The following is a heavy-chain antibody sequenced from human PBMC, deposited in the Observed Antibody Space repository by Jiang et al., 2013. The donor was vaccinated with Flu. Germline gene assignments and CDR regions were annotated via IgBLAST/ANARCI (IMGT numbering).Heavy chain of an antibody. CDR3: ARDPGGSVGSSWYWDNPGNPDY. V-gene: IGHV3-33*01. D-gene: IGHD6-13*01. CDR1: GFTFSSYG. J-gene: IGHJ4*02. Sequence: VQLVESGGGVVQPGRSLRLSCAASGFTFSSYGMHWVRQAPGKGLEWVAVIWYDGSNKYYADSVKGRFTISRDNSKNTLYLQMNSLRAEDTAVYYCARDPGGSVGSSWYWDNPGNPDYWGQGTLVTVSS. CDR2: IWYDGSNK.